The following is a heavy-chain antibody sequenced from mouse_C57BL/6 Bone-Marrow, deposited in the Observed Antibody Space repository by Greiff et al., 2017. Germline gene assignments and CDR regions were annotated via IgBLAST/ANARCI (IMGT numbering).Heavy chain of an antibody. CDR2: LSNLAYSI. V-gene: IGHV5-15*04. D-gene: IGHD1-1*02. J-gene: IGHJ1*03. Sequence: EVQRVESGGGLVQPGGSLKLSCAASGFTFSDYGMAWVRQAPRKGPEWVAFLSNLAYSIYYADTVTGRFTISRENAKNTLYLEMSSLRSEDTAMYYCARHDYGQGYFDVWGTGTTVTVSS. CDR1: GFTFSDYG. CDR3: ARHDYGQGYFDV.